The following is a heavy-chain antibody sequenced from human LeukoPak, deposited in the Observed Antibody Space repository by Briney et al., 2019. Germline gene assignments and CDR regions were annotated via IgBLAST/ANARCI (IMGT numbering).Heavy chain of an antibody. CDR1: GFTFSRYA. J-gene: IGHJ5*02. V-gene: IGHV3-23*01. CDR3: AKDLGGYGSGSPDWFDP. CDR2: ISGSGGTT. D-gene: IGHD3-10*01. Sequence: GGSLRLSCAASGFTFSRYAMGLVRQAPGDGMEWVSAISGSGGTTYYAGAVKGRFTISRDNSKNTLYLQMNSLRAEDTAVYYCAKDLGGYGSGSPDWFDPWGQGTLVTVSS.